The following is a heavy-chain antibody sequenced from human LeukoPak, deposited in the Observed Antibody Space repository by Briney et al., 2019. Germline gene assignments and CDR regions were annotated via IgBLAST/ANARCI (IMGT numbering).Heavy chain of an antibody. CDR3: AKDLSTRYSGSVGGFDY. J-gene: IGHJ4*02. Sequence: GGSLRLSCAASGFTFSSYWMSWVRQAPGKGLEWVANIKQDGSEKYYVDSVKGRFTISRDNAKNSLYLQMNSLRAEDMALYYCAKDLSTRYSGSVGGFDYWGQGTLVTVSS. CDR1: GFTFSSYW. D-gene: IGHD1-26*01. V-gene: IGHV3-7*03. CDR2: IKQDGSEK.